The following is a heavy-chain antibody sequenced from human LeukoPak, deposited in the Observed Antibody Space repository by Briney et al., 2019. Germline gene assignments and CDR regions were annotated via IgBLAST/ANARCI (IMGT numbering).Heavy chain of an antibody. Sequence: PSETLSLTCTVSGGSISSGSYYWSWIRQPAGKGLEWIGRIYTSGSTNYNPSLKSRVTISVDTSKNQFSLKLSSVTAADTAVYYCARHAGYSSGWYEGDWFDPWGQGTLVTVSS. CDR1: GGSISSGSYY. CDR3: ARHAGYSSGWYEGDWFDP. V-gene: IGHV4-61*02. J-gene: IGHJ5*02. CDR2: IYTSGST. D-gene: IGHD6-19*01.